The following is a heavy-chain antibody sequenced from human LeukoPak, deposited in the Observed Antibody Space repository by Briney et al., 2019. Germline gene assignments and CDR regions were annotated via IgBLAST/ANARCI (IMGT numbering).Heavy chain of an antibody. Sequence: GGSLRLSCAASGFTFSSYGMHWVRQAPGKGLEWVAVISYDGSNKYYADSVKGRFTISRDNSKNTLYLQMNSLRAEDTAVYYCAKDGYQVYFGYFDYWGQGTPVTVSS. V-gene: IGHV3-30*18. CDR1: GFTFSSYG. CDR3: AKDGYQVYFGYFDY. CDR2: ISYDGSNK. D-gene: IGHD2-2*03. J-gene: IGHJ4*02.